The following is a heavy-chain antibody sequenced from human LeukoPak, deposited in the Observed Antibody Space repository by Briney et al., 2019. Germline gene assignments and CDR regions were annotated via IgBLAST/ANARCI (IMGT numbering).Heavy chain of an antibody. J-gene: IGHJ6*02. Sequence: SVKVTFKSSGGTFSSYVISWVRQPPGQGQEWMGVIIPIFGTANYAQKFQGRVTITAHESTTTAYTELSSLRYEDTAVYYCARDIGGRGSYQGLYYGMDVWGQGTTVTVSS. V-gene: IGHV1-69*13. CDR1: GGTFSSYV. CDR2: IIPIFGTA. D-gene: IGHD1-26*01. CDR3: ARDIGGRGSYQGLYYGMDV.